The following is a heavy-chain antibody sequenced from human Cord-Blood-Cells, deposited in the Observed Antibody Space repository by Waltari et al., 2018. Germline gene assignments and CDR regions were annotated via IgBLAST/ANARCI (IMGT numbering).Heavy chain of an antibody. CDR2: ISSSSSYI. CDR1: GFTFSSYS. J-gene: IGHJ6*02. Sequence: EVQLVESGGGLVKPGGSLRLSCAASGFTFSSYSMNWVRQAPGKGLEWVSSISSSSSYIYYADSVKGRFTISRDNAKNSLYLQMNSLRAEDTAVYYCARAGLYGSEKDYGMDVWGQGTTVTVSS. V-gene: IGHV3-21*01. CDR3: ARAGLYGSEKDYGMDV. D-gene: IGHD3-10*01.